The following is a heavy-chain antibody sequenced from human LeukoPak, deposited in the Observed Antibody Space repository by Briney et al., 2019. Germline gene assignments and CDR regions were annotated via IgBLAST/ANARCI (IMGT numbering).Heavy chain of an antibody. D-gene: IGHD2-15*01. CDR2: ISPTGEST. CDR3: AKDNVVVLVPVSPLDY. J-gene: IGHJ4*02. CDR1: GFAFGHYA. V-gene: IGHV3-23*01. Sequence: GGSLRLSCAASGFAFGHYAMTWVRQAPGKGLEWVSAISPTGESTYYADSVQGRFSISRDNSQNTLYLQMNSLRAEDSAVYYCAKDNVVVLVPVSPLDYWGQGTLVTVSS.